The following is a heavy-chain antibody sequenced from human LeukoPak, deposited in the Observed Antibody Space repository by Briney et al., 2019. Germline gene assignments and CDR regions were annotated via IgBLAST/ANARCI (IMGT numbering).Heavy chain of an antibody. CDR2: ISSSGGTL. CDR3: ARGGPGRCPWTY. J-gene: IGHJ4*02. CDR1: GFTFSDYY. Sequence: NPGGSLRLSCAASGFTFSDYYMSWIRQAPVKELEWISYISSSGGTLDYADSVKGRITISRDNAKNSLYLQMNSLRAEDTAVYYCARGGPGRCPWTYWGQGTLVTVSS. V-gene: IGHV3-11*04. D-gene: IGHD1-1*01.